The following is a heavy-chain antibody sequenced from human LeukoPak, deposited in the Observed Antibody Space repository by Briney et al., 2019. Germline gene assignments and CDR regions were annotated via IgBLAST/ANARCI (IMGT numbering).Heavy chain of an antibody. CDR2: LYGGGST. D-gene: IGHD6-19*01. V-gene: IGHV3-53*04. J-gene: IGHJ5*02. Sequence: GGSLRLSCASPGFTARSTYMSWVRQAPGKGLEWVSCLYGGGSTYYSDSVKGRFTISRHISKNTLYLQMNSLRPEDTAVYYCARGSVAGFALWGQGTLVTVSS. CDR1: GFTARSTY. CDR3: ARGSVAGFAL.